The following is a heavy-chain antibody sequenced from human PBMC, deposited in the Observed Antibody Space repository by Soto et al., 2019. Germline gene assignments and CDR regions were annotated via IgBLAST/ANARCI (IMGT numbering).Heavy chain of an antibody. CDR1: GFTFTDVW. J-gene: IGHJ3*02. CDR3: AVDAQCSSTNCPGAFDI. D-gene: IGHD2-2*01. CDR2: IKRKIDGETT. Sequence: EVQLVESGGGLVKPGGSLRLSCAASGFTFTDVWMTWVRQAPGKGLEWVGSIKRKIDGETTDYAAPVKGRFTISRDDLKNTLFLQMNSLKSEDTAVYYCAVDAQCSSTNCPGAFDIWGQGTMVTVSS. V-gene: IGHV3-15*01.